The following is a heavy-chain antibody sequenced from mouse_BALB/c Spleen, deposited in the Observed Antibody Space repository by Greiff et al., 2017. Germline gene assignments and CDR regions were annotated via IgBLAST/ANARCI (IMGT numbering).Heavy chain of an antibody. D-gene: IGHD2-4*01. V-gene: IGHV1-12*01. Sequence: QVQLQQPGAELVKPGASVKMSCKASGYTFTSYNMHWVKQTPGQGLEWIGAIYPGNGDTSYNQKFKGKATLTADKSSSTAYMQLSSLTSEDSAVYYCARGYYDYDGYYAMDYWGQGTSVTVSS. CDR1: GYTFTSYN. CDR2: IYPGNGDT. CDR3: ARGYYDYDGYYAMDY. J-gene: IGHJ4*01.